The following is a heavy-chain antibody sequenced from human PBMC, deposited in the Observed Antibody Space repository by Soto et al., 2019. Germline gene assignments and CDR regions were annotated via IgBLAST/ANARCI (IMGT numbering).Heavy chain of an antibody. Sequence: ASVKVSCKASGYTFTHYDINWVRQATGQGLEWMGWMNPNSGNTGFAQKFQGRVTLTKNTSISTAYMELTSLRSEDTAVYYCVRVYGDYTNDAFDIWGQGTMVTV. CDR2: MNPNSGNT. CDR1: GYTFTHYD. J-gene: IGHJ3*02. CDR3: VRVYGDYTNDAFDI. V-gene: IGHV1-8*01. D-gene: IGHD4-17*01.